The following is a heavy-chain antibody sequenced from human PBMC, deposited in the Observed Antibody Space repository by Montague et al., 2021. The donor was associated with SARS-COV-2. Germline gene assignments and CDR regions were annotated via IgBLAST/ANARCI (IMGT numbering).Heavy chain of an antibody. J-gene: IGHJ4*02. D-gene: IGHD2-2*01. V-gene: IGHV6-1*01. Sequence: CAISGDSVSSNIATWNRIRQSPSRGLGWLGRTYYRSKWYNDYAESVKSRITIDPDTSKHQFSLHLNSVTPEDTAVYYCARIPVGSKYYFDFWGQGTLVTVSS. CDR3: ARIPVGSKYYFDF. CDR1: GDSVSSNIAT. CDR2: TYYRSKWYN.